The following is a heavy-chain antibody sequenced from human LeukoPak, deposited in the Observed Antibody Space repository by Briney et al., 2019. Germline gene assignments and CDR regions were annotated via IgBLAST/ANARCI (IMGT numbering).Heavy chain of an antibody. Sequence: LRLSCAASGFTFDDYAMHWVRQAPGKGLEWVSGISWNSGSIGYADSVKGRFTISRDNAKNSLYLQMNSLRAEDMALYYCAKGRGYSYGQEAFDIWGQGTMVTVSS. CDR2: ISWNSGSI. D-gene: IGHD5-18*01. CDR3: AKGRGYSYGQEAFDI. CDR1: GFTFDDYA. V-gene: IGHV3-9*03. J-gene: IGHJ3*02.